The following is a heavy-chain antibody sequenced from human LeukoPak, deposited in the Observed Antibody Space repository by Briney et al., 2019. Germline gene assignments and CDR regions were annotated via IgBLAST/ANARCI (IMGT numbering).Heavy chain of an antibody. V-gene: IGHV3-48*04. J-gene: IGHJ6*03. CDR2: ISSSSSTI. CDR1: GSTFSSYS. CDR3: ARDRPYYYYMDV. Sequence: PGGSLRLSCAASGSTFSSYSMNWVRQAPGKGLEWVSYISSSSSTIYYADSVKGRFTISRDNAKSSLYLQMNSLRAEDTAVYYCARDRPYYYYMDVWGKGTTVTVSS.